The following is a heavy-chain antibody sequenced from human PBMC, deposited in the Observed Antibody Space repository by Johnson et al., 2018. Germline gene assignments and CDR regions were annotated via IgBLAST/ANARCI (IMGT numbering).Heavy chain of an antibody. CDR1: GFTFSSYG. V-gene: IGHV3-30*18. D-gene: IGHD3-3*01. Sequence: QVQLVQSGGGVVQPGRSLRLSCAASGFTFSSYGMHWVRQAPGKGLEWVALISYHGDDKYSDSVKGRFTISRDNSKNTLYLQMNSLRAEETGLYYCAKETSRTIFGVVTEIIYFQNWGQGTLVTVSS. CDR2: ISYHGDDK. CDR3: AKETSRTIFGVVTEIIYFQN. J-gene: IGHJ1*01.